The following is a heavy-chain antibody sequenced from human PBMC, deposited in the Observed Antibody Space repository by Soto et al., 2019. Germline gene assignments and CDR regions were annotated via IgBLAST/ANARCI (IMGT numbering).Heavy chain of an antibody. J-gene: IGHJ4*02. CDR2: ISTGGGST. D-gene: IGHD1-20*01. Sequence: EVQLLESGGGLVQPGGSLRLSCAASGFTFSSYAMSWVRQAPGKGLEWVSIISTGGGSTYYADSVQGRFTISRDNSKNKLYLKMNSLRAEDTAVYYCAKLRAATKRYFDSWGQGTLVTVSS. CDR1: GFTFSSYA. CDR3: AKLRAATKRYFDS. V-gene: IGHV3-23*01.